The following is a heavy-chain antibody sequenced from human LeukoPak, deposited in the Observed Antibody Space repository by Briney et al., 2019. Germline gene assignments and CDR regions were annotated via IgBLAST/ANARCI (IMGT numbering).Heavy chain of an antibody. CDR2: ISNSGSTI. D-gene: IGHD6-13*01. Sequence: GGSLRLSCAASGFTFSDYYMSWIRQAPGKGLEWVSYISNSGSTIDYADSVKGRFTISRDNAKISLYLQMSNLRAEDTAVYYCARDRYSSPDYWGQGTLVTVSS. CDR1: GFTFSDYY. V-gene: IGHV3-11*01. J-gene: IGHJ4*02. CDR3: ARDRYSSPDY.